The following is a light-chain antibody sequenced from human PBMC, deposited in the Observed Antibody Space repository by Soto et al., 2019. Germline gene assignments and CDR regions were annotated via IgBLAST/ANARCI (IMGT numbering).Light chain of an antibody. Sequence: SYELTQPPSVSVAPGKTATITCGGNNIGSKSVHWYQQKPGQAAVLVIYYDSDRPSGIPERFSGSNSGNTATLTISRVEAGDEADYYCQVWDSSSDRVVFGGGTKLTVL. CDR1: NIGSKS. CDR3: QVWDSSSDRVV. CDR2: YDS. J-gene: IGLJ2*01. V-gene: IGLV3-21*04.